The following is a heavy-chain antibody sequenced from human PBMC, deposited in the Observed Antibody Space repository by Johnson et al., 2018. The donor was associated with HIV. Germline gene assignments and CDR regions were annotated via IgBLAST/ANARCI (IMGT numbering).Heavy chain of an antibody. CDR2: ISYDGSNK. Sequence: QVQLVESGGGVVQPGRSLRLSCAASGFTFSSYGMHWVRQAPGKGLEWVAVISYDGSNKYYADSVKGRFTISRDNSKNTLYLQMNSLRAEDTAVYYCAKDSYINVAFDIWGQGTMVTVSS. CDR1: GFTFSSYG. J-gene: IGHJ3*02. V-gene: IGHV3-30*18. CDR3: AKDSYINVAFDI. D-gene: IGHD3-16*01.